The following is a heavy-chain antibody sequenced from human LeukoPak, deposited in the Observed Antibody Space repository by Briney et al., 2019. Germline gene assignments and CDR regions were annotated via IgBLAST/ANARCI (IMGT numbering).Heavy chain of an antibody. CDR3: ASASQYYYGSGSYYNGVGRSTYFDY. CDR2: IYHSGST. D-gene: IGHD3-10*01. J-gene: IGHJ4*02. CDR1: GYSISSGYY. V-gene: IGHV4-38-2*02. Sequence: SETLSLTCTVSGYSISSGYYWGWIRQPPGKGLEWIGSIYHSGSTYYNPSLKSRVTISVDTSKNQFSLKLSSVTAADTAVYYCASASQYYYGSGSYYNGVGRSTYFDYWGQGTLVTVSS.